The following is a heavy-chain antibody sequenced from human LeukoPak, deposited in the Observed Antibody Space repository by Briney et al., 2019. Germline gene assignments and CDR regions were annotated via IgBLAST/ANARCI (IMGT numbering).Heavy chain of an antibody. D-gene: IGHD3-3*01. J-gene: IGHJ4*02. CDR2: INPNSGGT. V-gene: IGHV1-2*02. Sequence: ASVKVSCKASGYTFTGYYMHWVRQAPGQGLEWMGWINPNSGGTNYAQKFQGRVTMTRDTSISTAYMELSRLRSDDTAVYYCARDVSGTDPYFDYWGRGTLVTVSS. CDR1: GYTFTGYY. CDR3: ARDVSGTDPYFDY.